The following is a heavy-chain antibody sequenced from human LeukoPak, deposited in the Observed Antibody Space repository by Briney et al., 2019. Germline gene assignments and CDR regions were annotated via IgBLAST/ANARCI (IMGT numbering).Heavy chain of an antibody. CDR1: GYTFTGYY. J-gene: IGHJ4*02. CDR3: ATIADDIESGGGSYSGAGY. D-gene: IGHD1-26*01. Sequence: ASVKVSCKASGYTFTGYYMHWVRQAPGQGLEWMGWINPNSGGTNYAQKFQGRVTMTEDTSTDTAYMELSSLRSEDTAVYYCATIADDIESGGGSYSGAGYWGQGTLVTVSS. CDR2: INPNSGGT. V-gene: IGHV1-2*02.